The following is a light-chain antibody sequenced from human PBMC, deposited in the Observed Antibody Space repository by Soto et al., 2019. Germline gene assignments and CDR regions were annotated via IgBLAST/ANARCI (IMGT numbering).Light chain of an antibody. CDR2: GAS. J-gene: IGKJ2*01. CDR1: QSVTSSY. CDR3: QHYYTPPHT. V-gene: IGKV3-20*01. Sequence: EIVLTQSPGTLSLSPGERATLSCRASQSVTSSYLAWYQQKPAQAPRLLIYGASSRASGIPDRFSGSGSGTGFTLTISRLEPEDFAVYYCQHYYTPPHTFGQGTKVEIK.